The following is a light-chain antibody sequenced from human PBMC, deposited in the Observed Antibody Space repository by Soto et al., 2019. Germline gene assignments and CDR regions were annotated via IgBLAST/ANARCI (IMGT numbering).Light chain of an antibody. V-gene: IGKV3-20*01. J-gene: IGKJ1*01. CDR2: GAY. CDR1: QSVSSNY. Sequence: EIVLTQSPGTLSLSPGERATLSCRASQSVSSNYLAWYQQKPGQAPRLLIYGAYSRATGIQDRFSGSGSGTDFTLTIRRLEPEDFAVYYCQQYGRSPWTVGQGTKVDI. CDR3: QQYGRSPWT.